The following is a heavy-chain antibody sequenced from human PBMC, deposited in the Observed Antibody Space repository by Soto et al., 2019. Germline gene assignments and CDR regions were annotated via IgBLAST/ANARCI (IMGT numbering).Heavy chain of an antibody. D-gene: IGHD1-26*01. J-gene: IGHJ6*02. V-gene: IGHV3-33*01. CDR2: IWHDGNNK. Sequence: QVQLVESGGGVVQPGRSLRLSCAASGFTFSNYGMHWVRQAPGKGLEWVAIIWHDGNNKYYADSVRGRFIISRDNSKNRLNLQMNSLRAEDTAVYYCASDLVGASDSYGLDVWGQGTPVTVSS. CDR3: ASDLVGASDSYGLDV. CDR1: GFTFSNYG.